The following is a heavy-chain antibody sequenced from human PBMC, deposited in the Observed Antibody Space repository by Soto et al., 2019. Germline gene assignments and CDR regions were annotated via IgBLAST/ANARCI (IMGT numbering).Heavy chain of an antibody. CDR3: ARGLNWNYGAFDY. V-gene: IGHV4-34*01. J-gene: IGHJ4*02. CDR1: GGSFSTYY. CDR2: INHRGST. Sequence: SETLSLTCAVYGGSFSTYYWSWIRQPPGKGLEWIGEINHRGSTNYNPSLKSRVTISVDTSKNQFSLKLSSVTAADRAAYYCARGLNWNYGAFDYWGQGTLVTVSS. D-gene: IGHD1-7*01.